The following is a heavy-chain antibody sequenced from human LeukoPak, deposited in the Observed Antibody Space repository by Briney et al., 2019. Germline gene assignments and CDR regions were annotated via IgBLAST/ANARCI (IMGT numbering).Heavy chain of an antibody. V-gene: IGHV4-39*01. Sequence: AETLSLTCTVSAGSINSNSYYWGWIRQPPGKGLEWIASIFYSGSSYYNPSLKSRVTISVDTSKNQFSLKLSSVTAADTAVYYCERLRGYSYGHPDYWGQGTLVTVSS. J-gene: IGHJ4*02. CDR1: AGSINSNSYY. CDR2: IFYSGSS. CDR3: ERLRGYSYGHPDY. D-gene: IGHD5-18*01.